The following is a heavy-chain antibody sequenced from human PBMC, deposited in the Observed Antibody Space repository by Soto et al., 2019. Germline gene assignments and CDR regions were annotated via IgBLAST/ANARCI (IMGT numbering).Heavy chain of an antibody. CDR3: ARAYLGRLPRRADYYYAGDV. CDR1: GFTFSTYD. J-gene: IGHJ6*02. Sequence: PGGSLRLSCAASGFTFSTYDMHWVRQVPGKGLEWVSAIGSAHDPYYLGSVKGRFSISRENAKNSLYLQMNSLTTGDTAVYYCARAYLGRLPRRADYYYAGDVWGQGTTVTVSS. V-gene: IGHV3-13*05. CDR2: IGSAHDP. D-gene: IGHD1-26*01.